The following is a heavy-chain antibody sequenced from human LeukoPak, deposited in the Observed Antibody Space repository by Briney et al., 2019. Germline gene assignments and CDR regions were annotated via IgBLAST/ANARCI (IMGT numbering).Heavy chain of an antibody. Sequence: SQTLSLTCAISGDSVSTYSAAWNWIRQSPSRGLEWLGRTYFRSKWYSDYAVSVKSRISIDPDTSKNLFSLQLNSVTPEDTAVYYCARTLSSESRLDFDYWGQGTLVTVSS. V-gene: IGHV6-1*01. J-gene: IGHJ4*02. CDR2: TYFRSKWYS. CDR3: ARTLSSESRLDFDY. CDR1: GDSVSTYSAA. D-gene: IGHD6-6*01.